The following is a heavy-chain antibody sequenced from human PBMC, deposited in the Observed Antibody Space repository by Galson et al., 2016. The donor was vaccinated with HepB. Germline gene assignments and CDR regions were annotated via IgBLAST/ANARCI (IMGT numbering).Heavy chain of an antibody. J-gene: IGHJ5*02. CDR2: IKGDGSEE. V-gene: IGHV3-7*01. CDR3: ARVGYYYASGSWPKDRGWFDP. Sequence: SLRLSCAASGFTFDTFWMAWVRQAPGKGLEWVATIKGDGSEEYYLDSVRGRFTVSRDNAKNSLYLQMNSLRAEDTAVYYCARVGYYYASGSWPKDRGWFDPWGQGILVTVSS. CDR1: GFTFDTFW. D-gene: IGHD3-10*01.